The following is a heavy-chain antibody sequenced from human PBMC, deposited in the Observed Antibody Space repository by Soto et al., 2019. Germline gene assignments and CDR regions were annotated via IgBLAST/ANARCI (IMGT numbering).Heavy chain of an antibody. Sequence: PSETLSLTCTVSGGSISSGGYYWSWIRQHPGTGLEWIGHISYSGSTYYNTSLKSRVTISVDTSRNQFSLIVNSVTAEDTAVYYCAKNPGYYYDSTGYHFDYWGQGTLVTVSS. CDR1: GGSISSGGYY. J-gene: IGHJ4*02. CDR3: AKNPGYYYDSTGYHFDY. CDR2: ISYSGST. V-gene: IGHV4-31*03. D-gene: IGHD3-22*01.